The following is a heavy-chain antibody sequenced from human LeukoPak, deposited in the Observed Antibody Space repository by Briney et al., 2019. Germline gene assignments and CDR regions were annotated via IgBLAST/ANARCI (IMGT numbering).Heavy chain of an antibody. CDR2: ISSSSSTI. D-gene: IGHD3-3*01. CDR1: GFTVSSNY. Sequence: GGSLRLSCAASGFTVSSNYMRWVRQAPGKGLEWVSYISSSSSTIYYADSVKGRFTISRDNSKNTLYLQMNSLRAEDTAVYYCARVRGFLEWLLPYWGQGTLVTVSS. V-gene: IGHV3-48*01. J-gene: IGHJ4*02. CDR3: ARVRGFLEWLLPY.